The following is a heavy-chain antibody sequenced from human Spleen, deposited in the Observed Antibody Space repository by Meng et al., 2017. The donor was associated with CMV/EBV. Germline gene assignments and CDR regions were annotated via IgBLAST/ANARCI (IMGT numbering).Heavy chain of an antibody. CDR3: ARDLNWGAVRVGILDYYGMDV. CDR2: ISYDGSNK. D-gene: IGHD7-27*01. CDR1: GFTFSSYA. V-gene: IGHV3-30-3*01. J-gene: IGHJ6*02. Sequence: GESLKISCAASGFTFSSYAMHWVRQAPGKGPEWVAVISYDGSNKYYADSVKGRFTISRDNSKNMPYLQMNSLRAEDTAVYYCARDLNWGAVRVGILDYYGMDVWGQGTTVTVSS.